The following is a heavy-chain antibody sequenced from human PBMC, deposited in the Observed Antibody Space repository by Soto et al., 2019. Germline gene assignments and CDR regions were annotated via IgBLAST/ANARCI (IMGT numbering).Heavy chain of an antibody. V-gene: IGHV4-4*02. D-gene: IGHD6-19*01. J-gene: IGHJ5*02. CDR2: IYHSGST. Sequence: QVQLQESGPGLVKPSGTLSLTCAVSGGSISSSNWWSWVRQPPGKVLEWIGEIYHSGSTNYNPSLKSRVPISVDKSKNQFSLKLSSVTAADTAVYYCARTIQWLPTGGDWFDPWGQGTLVTVSS. CDR3: ARTIQWLPTGGDWFDP. CDR1: GGSISSSNW.